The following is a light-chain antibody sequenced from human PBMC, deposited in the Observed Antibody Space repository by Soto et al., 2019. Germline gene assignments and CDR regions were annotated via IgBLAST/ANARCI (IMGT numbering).Light chain of an antibody. CDR2: GNS. CDR3: QSYDSSLSGFWV. V-gene: IGLV1-40*01. J-gene: IGLJ3*02. CDR1: NSNIGAGYD. Sequence: QSVLTQPPSVSGAPGQRVTISCTGSNSNIGAGYDVHWYQQLPGTAPKVVIYGNSNRPSGVPDRFSGSKSGTSASLAITGLQAEDEADYYCQSYDSSLSGFWVFGGGTKVTVL.